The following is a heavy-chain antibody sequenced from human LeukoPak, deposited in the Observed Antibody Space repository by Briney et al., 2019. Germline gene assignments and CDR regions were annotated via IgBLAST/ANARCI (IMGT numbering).Heavy chain of an antibody. CDR1: GFTFSRNA. CDR2: ISGGGVST. V-gene: IGHV3-23*01. CDR3: AKVQGYCSGGSCSPYYHYYYGMDV. Sequence: GGSLRLSCAASGFTFSRNAMTWVRQAPGKGLEWVSGISGGGVSTYYADSVKGRFTISRDNFKNTLYLQMNSLRAEDTATYYCAKVQGYCSGGSCSPYYHYYYGMDVWGQGTSVTVSS. D-gene: IGHD2-15*01. J-gene: IGHJ6*02.